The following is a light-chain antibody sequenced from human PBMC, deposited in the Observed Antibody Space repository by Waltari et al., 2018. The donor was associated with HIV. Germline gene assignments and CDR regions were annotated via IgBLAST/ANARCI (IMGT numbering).Light chain of an antibody. J-gene: IGLJ3*02. Sequence: QSALTPPASVSGSPGQSITISCTGTSSDVGGSNYVSWYQQHPGKAPKLMIYDVSKRPPWVSNRCSGSKSGNTASLTISGLQAEDEADYYCSSYTSSSTWVFGGGTKLTVL. CDR2: DVS. V-gene: IGLV2-14*03. CDR1: SSDVGGSNY. CDR3: SSYTSSSTWV.